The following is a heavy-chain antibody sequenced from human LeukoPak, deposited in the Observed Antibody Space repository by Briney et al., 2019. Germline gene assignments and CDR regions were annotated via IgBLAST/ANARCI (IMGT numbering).Heavy chain of an antibody. CDR3: ARGIAAAGYYMDV. CDR2: IYYSGST. J-gene: IGHJ6*03. D-gene: IGHD6-13*01. V-gene: IGHV4-59*01. Sequence: SESLSLTCTVSGGSISSYYWSWIRQPPGKGLEWIWYIYYSGSTNYNPSLKGGVTMPVDTSKNQFSLKLSSVTAADTAVYYCARGIAAAGYYMDVWGKGTTVTVSS. CDR1: GGSISSYY.